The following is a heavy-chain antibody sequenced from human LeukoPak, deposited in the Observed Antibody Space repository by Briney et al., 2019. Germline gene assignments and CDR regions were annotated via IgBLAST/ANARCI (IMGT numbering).Heavy chain of an antibody. D-gene: IGHD2-2*01. V-gene: IGHV3-49*03. CDR3: TRFGRIVVVPAANDAFDI. Sequence: GGSLRLSCTASGFTFGDYATSWFRQAPGKGLEWVGFIRSKAYGGTTEYAASVKGRFTISRDDSKSIAYLQMNSLKTEDTAVYYCTRFGRIVVVPAANDAFDIWGQGTMVTVSS. J-gene: IGHJ3*02. CDR2: IRSKAYGGTT. CDR1: GFTFGDYA.